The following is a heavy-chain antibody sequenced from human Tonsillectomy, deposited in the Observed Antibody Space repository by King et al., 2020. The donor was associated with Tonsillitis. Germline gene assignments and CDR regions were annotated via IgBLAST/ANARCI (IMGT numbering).Heavy chain of an antibody. Sequence: VQLVESGGDSVQPGGSLRLSCAASGFTFSSSWMTWVRLAPERGLEWVAIIKQDGSERYYADSVKGRFTISRDNAKEAVYLQMDSLRADDTAVYFCARDVNPYDGSVHYDAFDMWGQGTMVTVSS. D-gene: IGHD3-22*01. CDR3: ARDVNPYDGSVHYDAFDM. J-gene: IGHJ3*02. CDR2: IKQDGSER. CDR1: GFTFSSSW. V-gene: IGHV3-7*03.